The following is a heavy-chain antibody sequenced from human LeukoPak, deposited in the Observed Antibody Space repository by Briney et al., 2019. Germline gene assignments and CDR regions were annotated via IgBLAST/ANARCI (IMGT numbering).Heavy chain of an antibody. CDR2: IYYSGST. Sequence: PSGTLSLTCAVSGGSISSSSYYWGWIRQPPGKGLEWIGSIYYSGSTYYNPSLKSRVTISVDTSKNQFSLKLSSVTAADTAVYYCAREMIDVGAWYYIDYWGQGTLVTVSS. J-gene: IGHJ4*02. CDR3: AREMIDVGAWYYIDY. D-gene: IGHD3-10*01. V-gene: IGHV4-39*07. CDR1: GGSISSSSYY.